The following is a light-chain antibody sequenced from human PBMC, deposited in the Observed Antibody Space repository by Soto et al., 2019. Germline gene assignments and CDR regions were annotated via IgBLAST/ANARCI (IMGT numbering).Light chain of an antibody. CDR2: LGS. Sequence: GMTQSPLSLPVTPGEPASISCRSSQSLLHSNGYNYLDWYLQKPGQSPQLLIYLGSNRASGVPDRFSGSGSGTDFTLKISRVEAEDVGVYYCMQALQTPITFGQGTHWRL. V-gene: IGKV2-28*01. CDR3: MQALQTPIT. CDR1: QSLLHSNGYNY. J-gene: IGKJ5*01.